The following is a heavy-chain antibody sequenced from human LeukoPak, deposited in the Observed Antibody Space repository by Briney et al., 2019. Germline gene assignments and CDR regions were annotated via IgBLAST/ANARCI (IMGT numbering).Heavy chain of an antibody. CDR3: ARVPAVYYYYYMDV. Sequence: GRSLRLSCAASGFTFSSYGMHWVRQAPGKGLEWVSVIYSGGSTYYADSVKGRFTISRDNSKNTLYLQMNSLRAEDTAVYYCARVPAVYYYYYMDVWGKGTTVTISS. J-gene: IGHJ6*03. V-gene: IGHV3-66*01. D-gene: IGHD6-19*01. CDR1: GFTFSSYG. CDR2: IYSGGST.